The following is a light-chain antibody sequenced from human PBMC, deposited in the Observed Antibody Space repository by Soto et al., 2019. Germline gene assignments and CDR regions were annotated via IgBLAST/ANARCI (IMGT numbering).Light chain of an antibody. V-gene: IGKV1-39*01. CDR2: AAS. J-gene: IGKJ2*01. CDR3: QQSYSTLGT. Sequence: IQMTQSPSSLSASVGDRVIITCRSDHSINIYLNWYQQRPGKVPKLLIYAASTLQSGVPSRFSGSGSGRVFTLTINSLQPEDFATYYCQQSYSTLGTFGRGTRVEI. CDR1: HSINIY.